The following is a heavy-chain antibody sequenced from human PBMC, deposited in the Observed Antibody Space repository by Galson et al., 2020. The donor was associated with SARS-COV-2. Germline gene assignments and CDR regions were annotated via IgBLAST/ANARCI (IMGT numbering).Heavy chain of an antibody. CDR1: GFTFSSYG. J-gene: IGHJ3*02. Sequence: GESLKISCAASGFTFSSYGMHWVRQAPGKGLEWVAVIWYDGSNKYYADSVKGRFTISRDNSKNTLYLQMNSLRAEDTAVYYCARDTHYDSSGYYENAFDIWGQGTMVTVSS. D-gene: IGHD3-22*01. CDR2: IWYDGSNK. CDR3: ARDTHYDSSGYYENAFDI. V-gene: IGHV3-33*01.